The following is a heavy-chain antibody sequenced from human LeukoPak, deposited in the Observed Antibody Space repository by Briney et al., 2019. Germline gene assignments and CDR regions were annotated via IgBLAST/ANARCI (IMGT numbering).Heavy chain of an antibody. CDR1: GGSISSSTYY. Sequence: SETLSLTCTVSGGSISSSTYYWSWIRQPPGKELEWIGYIYYSGSTNYNPSLKSRVTISVDTSKNQFSLKLSSVTAADTAVYYCARDMGGNDAFDIWGQGTMVTVSS. CDR3: ARDMGGNDAFDI. V-gene: IGHV4-61*01. J-gene: IGHJ3*02. D-gene: IGHD1-26*01. CDR2: IYYSGST.